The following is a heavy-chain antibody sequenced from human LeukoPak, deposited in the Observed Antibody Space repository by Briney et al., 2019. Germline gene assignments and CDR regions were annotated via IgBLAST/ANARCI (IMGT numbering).Heavy chain of an antibody. Sequence: TSETLSLTCAVYGGSFSGYYWSWIRQPPGKGLEWIGEINHSGSTNYNPSLKSRVTISVDTSKNQFSLKLSSVTAADTAVYYCASAPGTGGWFDPWGQGTLVTVSS. V-gene: IGHV4-34*01. CDR1: GGSFSGYY. CDR2: INHSGST. D-gene: IGHD6-13*01. J-gene: IGHJ5*02. CDR3: ASAPGTGGWFDP.